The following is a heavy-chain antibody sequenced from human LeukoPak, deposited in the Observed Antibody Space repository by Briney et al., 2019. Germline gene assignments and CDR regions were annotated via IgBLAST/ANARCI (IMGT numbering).Heavy chain of an antibody. D-gene: IGHD3-16*02. V-gene: IGHV4-59*01. J-gene: IGHJ4*02. CDR3: ARVNDYVWGSYRQIPTYDY. Sequence: PSETLSLTCTVSGGSISSYYWSWIRQPPGKGLEWIGYIYYSGSTNYNPSLKSRVTISVDTSKIQFSLKLSSVTAADTAVYYCARVNDYVWGSYRQIPTYDYWGQGTLVTVSS. CDR2: IYYSGST. CDR1: GGSISSYY.